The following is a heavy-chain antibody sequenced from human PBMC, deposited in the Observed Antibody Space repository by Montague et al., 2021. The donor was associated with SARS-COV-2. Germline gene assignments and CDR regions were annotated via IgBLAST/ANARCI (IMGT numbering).Heavy chain of an antibody. CDR3: ARSPTYYHILTGYFNGPNWFDP. CDR1: GGSISSSSYY. D-gene: IGHD3-9*01. J-gene: IGHJ5*01. Sequence: SETLSLTCTVSGGSISSSSYYWGWIRQPPGKGLEWIGSIYYSGSTYYNPSLKSRVTISVDTSKNQFSLKLSSVTTADTAVYYCARSPTYYHILTGYFNGPNWFDPWGQGTLVIVSS. V-gene: IGHV4-39*01. CDR2: IYYSGST.